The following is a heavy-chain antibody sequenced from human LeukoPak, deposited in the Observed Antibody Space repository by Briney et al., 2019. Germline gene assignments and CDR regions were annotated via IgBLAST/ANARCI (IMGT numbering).Heavy chain of an antibody. J-gene: IGHJ4*02. CDR2: ISSSGGTK. V-gene: IGHV3-48*03. D-gene: IGHD2-8*02. CDR1: GFTFSSYE. Sequence: GGSLRLSCVASGFTFSSYEMNWVRQAPGKGLEWVSYISSSGGTKYYADSVRGRFTISRDNSKSTLSLQMNSLRAEDTAIYYCATYRQVLLHFESWGQGTLVTVSS. CDR3: ATYRQVLLHFES.